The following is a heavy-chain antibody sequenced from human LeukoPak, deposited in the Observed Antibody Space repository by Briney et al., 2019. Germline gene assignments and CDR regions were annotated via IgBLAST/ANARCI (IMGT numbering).Heavy chain of an antibody. J-gene: IGHJ4*02. V-gene: IGHV3-48*03. D-gene: IGHD1-26*01. CDR2: ISSSGSTI. CDR3: ARELRWDGDY. CDR1: GFTFSSYE. Sequence: GGSLRLSCAAPGFTFSSYEMNWVRQAPGKGLEWVSYISSSGSTIYYADSVKGRFTISRDNAKNSLYLQMNSLRAEDTAVYYCARELRWDGDYWGQGTLVTVSS.